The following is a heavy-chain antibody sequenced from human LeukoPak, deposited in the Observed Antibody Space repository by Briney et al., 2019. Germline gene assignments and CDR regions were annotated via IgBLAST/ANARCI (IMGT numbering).Heavy chain of an antibody. Sequence: PRGSLRLSCAASGFTFSSYAIHWVRQAPGKGLEYVSAISSNGGSTYYANSVKGRFTISRDNSKNTLYLQMGSLRAEDMAVYYCARGLGLRYHLDYWGQGTLVTVSS. CDR1: GFTFSSYA. CDR2: ISSNGGST. V-gene: IGHV3-64*01. D-gene: IGHD5-12*01. CDR3: ARGLGLRYHLDY. J-gene: IGHJ4*02.